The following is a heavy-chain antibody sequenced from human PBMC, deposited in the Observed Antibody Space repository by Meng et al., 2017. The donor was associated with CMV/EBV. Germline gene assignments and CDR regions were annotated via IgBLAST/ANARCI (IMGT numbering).Heavy chain of an antibody. CDR2: IKQDGSEK. Sequence: GESLKISCAASGFTFSSYWMSWVRQAPGKGLEGVANIKQDGSEKYYVDSVKGRFTISRDNAKNSLYLQMNSLRAEDTAVYYCARDRGYYDFWSGYPPYFDYWGQGTLVTVSS. CDR3: ARDRGYYDFWSGYPPYFDY. V-gene: IGHV3-7*01. CDR1: GFTFSSYW. J-gene: IGHJ4*02. D-gene: IGHD3-3*01.